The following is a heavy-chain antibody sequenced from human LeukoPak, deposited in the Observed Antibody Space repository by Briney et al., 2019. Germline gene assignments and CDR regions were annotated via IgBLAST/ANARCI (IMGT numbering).Heavy chain of an antibody. V-gene: IGHV1-18*01. J-gene: IGHJ4*02. Sequence: ASVTVSCKASGYTLTTYGISWVREAPGQGLEWIGWINPYNGDTKYAEKVQGRVTMTTDTSTSTAYMELRSLRSDDTAVYYCARNSGYSYGIFDYWGQGTLVTVSS. CDR3: ARNSGYSYGIFDY. CDR2: INPYNGDT. D-gene: IGHD5-18*01. CDR1: GYTLTTYG.